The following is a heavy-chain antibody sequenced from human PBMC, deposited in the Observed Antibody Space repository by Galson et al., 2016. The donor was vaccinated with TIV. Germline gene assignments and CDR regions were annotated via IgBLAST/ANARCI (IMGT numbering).Heavy chain of an antibody. J-gene: IGHJ3*01. Sequence: SLRLSCAASGFTFNDAWMTWIRQGPGKGLECVGRIKSKTAGGTTDYAAAVEGRFTISRDDSENTVYLQMNSLKSDDSGVYYCTTDPYGVDVWGHGTMVTVS. CDR1: GFTFNDAW. V-gene: IGHV3-15*01. CDR2: IKSKTAGGTT. CDR3: TTDPYGVDV. D-gene: IGHD4/OR15-4a*01.